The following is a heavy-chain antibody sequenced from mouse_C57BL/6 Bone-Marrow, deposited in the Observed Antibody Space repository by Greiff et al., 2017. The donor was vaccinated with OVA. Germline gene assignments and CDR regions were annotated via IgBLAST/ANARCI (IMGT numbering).Heavy chain of an antibody. Sequence: EVQVVESGPGLVKPSQSLSLTCSVTGYSITSGYYWNWIRQFPGNKLEWMGYISYDGSNNYNPSLKNRISITRDTSKNQFFLKLNSVTTEDTATYYCARGGLAGYAMDYWGQGTSVTVSS. V-gene: IGHV3-6*01. CDR1: GYSITSGYY. J-gene: IGHJ4*01. CDR2: ISYDGSN. D-gene: IGHD6-1*01. CDR3: ARGGLAGYAMDY.